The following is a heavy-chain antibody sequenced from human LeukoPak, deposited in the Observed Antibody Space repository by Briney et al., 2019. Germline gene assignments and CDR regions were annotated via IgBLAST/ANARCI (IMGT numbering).Heavy chain of an antibody. CDR3: ARDKSVRDEAWWFNP. D-gene: IGHD5-24*01. CDR1: GYTFTINY. V-gene: IGHV1-46*01. Sequence: SVNVSCKAFGYTFTINYMHWVRQAPGQGPEWMVVISPSGSSTTYAQKCQGRVTLTRDMSTSTDYLELSSLRAEDTAVYYCARDKSVRDEAWWFNPWGQGTLVTVSS. CDR2: ISPSGSST. J-gene: IGHJ5*02.